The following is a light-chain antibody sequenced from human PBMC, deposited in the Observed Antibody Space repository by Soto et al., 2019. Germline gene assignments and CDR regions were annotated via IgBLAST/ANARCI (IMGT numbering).Light chain of an antibody. CDR1: QSISGY. V-gene: IGKV1-5*03. J-gene: IGKJ1*01. Sequence: DIQMTQSPSTLSASVGERVAVTCRASQSISGYLAWYQQKPGKARELLIYKACSLESGVPSRFSGSGSGTEFTLTISSLQPEDFATYYCQQYNSYLRTFGQGTKVDIK. CDR2: KAC. CDR3: QQYNSYLRT.